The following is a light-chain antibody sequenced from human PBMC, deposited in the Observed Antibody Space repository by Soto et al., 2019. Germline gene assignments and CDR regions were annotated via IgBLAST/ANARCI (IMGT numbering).Light chain of an antibody. V-gene: IGKV1-5*01. CDR2: DAS. CDR1: QSISSW. J-gene: IGKJ2*01. CDR3: QQYNS. Sequence: DIQMTQSPSTLSASVGDRVTITCRASQSISSWLAWYQQKPGKAPKLLIYDASSLESGVPSRFSGSGSGTEFTLTISSLQRDDFATYYCQQYNSFGQGTKLEIK.